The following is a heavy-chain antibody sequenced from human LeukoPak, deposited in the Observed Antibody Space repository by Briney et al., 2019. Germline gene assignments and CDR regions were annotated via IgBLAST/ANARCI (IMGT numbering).Heavy chain of an antibody. CDR2: IYPGDSDT. J-gene: IGHJ6*03. CDR3: ARHRRYYYDSSGYYPTHLNYYYYYMDV. CDR1: GYSFTSYW. V-gene: IGHV5-51*01. Sequence: GESLRISCKGSGYSFTSYWIGWVRQMPGKGLEWMGIIYPGDSDTRYSPSFQGQVTISADKSISTAYLQWSSLKASDTAMYYCARHRRYYYDSSGYYPTHLNYYYYYMDVWGKGTTVTVSS. D-gene: IGHD3-22*01.